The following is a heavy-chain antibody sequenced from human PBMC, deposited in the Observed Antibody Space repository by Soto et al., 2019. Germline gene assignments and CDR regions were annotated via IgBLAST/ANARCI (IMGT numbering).Heavy chain of an antibody. CDR3: ARSGSYYAFDI. V-gene: IGHV4-59*01. Sequence: PSETLSLTCTVSGGSISSYYWSWIRQPPGKGLEWIGYIYYSGSTNYNPSLKSRVTISVDTSKNQFYLKLSSVTAADTAVYYCARSGSYYAFDIWGQGTMVTVSS. D-gene: IGHD1-26*01. J-gene: IGHJ3*02. CDR1: GGSISSYY. CDR2: IYYSGST.